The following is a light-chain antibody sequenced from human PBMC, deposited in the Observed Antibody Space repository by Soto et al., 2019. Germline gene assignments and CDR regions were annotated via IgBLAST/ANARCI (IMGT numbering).Light chain of an antibody. CDR3: QQYNTLSWM. V-gene: IGKV1-5*01. J-gene: IGKJ1*01. CDR1: EFISSW. CDR2: DTS. Sequence: DIQMTHTPSTLSASVGDRVTITCRASEFISSWLAWYQQKPGKAPKLLIYDTSTLASGVPSRFSGSGSWTDFTLTISSLQPDDFATYYCQQYNTLSWMFGPGTRVEIK.